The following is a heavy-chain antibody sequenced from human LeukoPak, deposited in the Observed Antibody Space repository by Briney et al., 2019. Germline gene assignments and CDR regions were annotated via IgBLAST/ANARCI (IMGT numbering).Heavy chain of an antibody. Sequence: GGSLRLSCAASGFTFRSYGMHWVRQAPGKGLEWVAFTRYDGNNKYYADSVKGRFTISRDNSKNTVYLQMNSLRAEDTAVYYCAKGNYDFWSGYYKGGYYYYYMDVWGKGTTVTVSS. V-gene: IGHV3-30*02. D-gene: IGHD3-3*01. CDR3: AKGNYDFWSGYYKGGYYYYYMDV. CDR1: GFTFRSYG. CDR2: TRYDGNNK. J-gene: IGHJ6*03.